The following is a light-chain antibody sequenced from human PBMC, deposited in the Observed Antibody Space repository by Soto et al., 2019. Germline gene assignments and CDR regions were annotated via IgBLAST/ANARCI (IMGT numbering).Light chain of an antibody. CDR2: DAS. V-gene: IGKV1-5*01. CDR3: QQYNRYSLT. J-gene: IGKJ4*01. CDR1: QSISSW. Sequence: DIQMTQSPSTLSASVGDRVTITCRASQSISSWLAWYQQKPGKAPKLLIYDASSLESGVPSRFTGSGYDTEFTLTINTLHPDDFATYHCQQYNRYSLTFGGGTKVEIK.